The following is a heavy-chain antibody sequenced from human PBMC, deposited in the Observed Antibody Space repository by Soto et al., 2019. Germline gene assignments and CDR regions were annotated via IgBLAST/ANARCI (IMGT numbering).Heavy chain of an antibody. D-gene: IGHD6-6*01. V-gene: IGHV4-34*01. CDR3: ARFSSYYFDY. J-gene: IGHJ4*02. CDR1: GGSFSGYY. Sequence: SETLSLTCAVYGGSFSGYYWSWIRQPPGKGLEWNGENNHSGSTNYNPSLKSRITITVDTSKNQFSLKLSSVTAADTAVYYCARFSSYYFDYWGQGTLVTVS. CDR2: NNHSGST.